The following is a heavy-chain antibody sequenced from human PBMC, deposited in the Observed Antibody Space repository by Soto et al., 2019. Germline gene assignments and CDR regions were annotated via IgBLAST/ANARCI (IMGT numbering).Heavy chain of an antibody. CDR1: GFTFSSYG. D-gene: IGHD6-13*01. CDR3: AKDSGYSSSWSGDY. Sequence: QVQLVESGGGVVQPGRSLRLSCAASGFTFSSYGMHWVRQAPGKGLEWVAVISYDGSNKYYADSVKGRFTISRDNSKNTLYLQMNSLRAEDTAVYYCAKDSGYSSSWSGDYWGQGTLVTVSS. V-gene: IGHV3-30*18. CDR2: ISYDGSNK. J-gene: IGHJ4*02.